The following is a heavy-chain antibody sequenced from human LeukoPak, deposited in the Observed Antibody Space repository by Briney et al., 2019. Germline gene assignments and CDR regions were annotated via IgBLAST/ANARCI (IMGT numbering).Heavy chain of an antibody. CDR2: FYIVGST. D-gene: IGHD3-16*01. Sequence: PSETLSLTCTVSGGSISSYSWTWIRQPAGKGLEWIGRFYIVGSTNYNPSLKTRVTMSLDTSKNQFSLRLTSVTAADTAVYYCATRGRYMDVWGKGTTVTVSS. CDR3: ATRGRYMDV. J-gene: IGHJ6*03. CDR1: GGSISSYS. V-gene: IGHV4-4*07.